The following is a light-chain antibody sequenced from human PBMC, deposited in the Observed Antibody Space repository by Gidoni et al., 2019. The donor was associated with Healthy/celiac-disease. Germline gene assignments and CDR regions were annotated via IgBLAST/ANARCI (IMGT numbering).Light chain of an antibody. CDR3: QQRSNWRLT. J-gene: IGKJ4*01. V-gene: IGKV3-11*01. Sequence: EIVLTQSPATLSLSPGESATLSCRASQIVSSYLAWYQQKPGQAPRLLIYDASNRATGIPARFSGSGSGTDFTLTISSLEPEDFAVYYCQQRSNWRLTFGGGTKVEIK. CDR2: DAS. CDR1: QIVSSY.